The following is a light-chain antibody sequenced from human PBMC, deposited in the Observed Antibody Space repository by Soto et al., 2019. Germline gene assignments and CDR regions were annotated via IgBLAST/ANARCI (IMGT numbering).Light chain of an antibody. CDR1: QNIGVW. V-gene: IGKV1-5*01. Sequence: DIQMTQSPSTLSASVGDRVTIACRASQNIGVWLAWYQQTPGKAPKLLISDASNLESGVPSRFSGSGSGTEFTLTISSLQSEDFAVYYCQQYNNWPRTFGQGTKVDIK. CDR3: QQYNNWPRT. CDR2: DAS. J-gene: IGKJ1*01.